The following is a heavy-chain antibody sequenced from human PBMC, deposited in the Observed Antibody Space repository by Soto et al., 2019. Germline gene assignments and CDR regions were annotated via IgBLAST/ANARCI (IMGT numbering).Heavy chain of an antibody. J-gene: IGHJ6*02. V-gene: IGHV1-69*13. CDR3: ARDDVATISYYGMDV. CDR1: GGTFSSYS. Sequence: SVKVSCKASGGTFSSYSISWVRQAPGQGLEWMGGIIPIFGTANYAQKFQGRVTITADESTSTAYMELSSLRSEDTAVYYCARDDVATISYYGMDVWGQGTTVTVSS. D-gene: IGHD5-12*01. CDR2: IIPIFGTA.